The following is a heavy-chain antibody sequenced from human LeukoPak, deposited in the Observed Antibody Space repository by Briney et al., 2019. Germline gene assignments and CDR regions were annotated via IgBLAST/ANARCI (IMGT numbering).Heavy chain of an antibody. CDR2: ISAYNGNT. CDR1: GYTFSGYQ. Sequence: ASVRVSCKASGYTFSGYQVHWLRQAPGQGLEWMGWISAYNGNTNYAQKLQGRVTMTTDTSTSTAYMELRSLRSDDTAVYYCARVSGYCSSTSCPYYYYGMDVWGQGTTVTVSS. V-gene: IGHV1-18*04. CDR3: ARVSGYCSSTSCPYYYYGMDV. D-gene: IGHD2-2*01. J-gene: IGHJ6*02.